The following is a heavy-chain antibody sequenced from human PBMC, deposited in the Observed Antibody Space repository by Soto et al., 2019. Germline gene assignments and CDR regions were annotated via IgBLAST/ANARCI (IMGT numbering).Heavy chain of an antibody. Sequence: PSLTCTVSGGSISSYYWSWIRQPPGKGLEWIGYIYYSGSTNYNPSLKSRVTISVDTSKNQFSLKLSSVTAADTAVYYCARGSDYVWGSYRYHYYYGMDVWGQGTTVTVSS. V-gene: IGHV4-59*01. D-gene: IGHD3-16*02. J-gene: IGHJ6*02. CDR3: ARGSDYVWGSYRYHYYYGMDV. CDR2: IYYSGST. CDR1: GGSISSYY.